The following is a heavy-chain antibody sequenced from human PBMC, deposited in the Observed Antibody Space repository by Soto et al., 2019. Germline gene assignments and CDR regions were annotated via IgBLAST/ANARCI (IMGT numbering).Heavy chain of an antibody. D-gene: IGHD5-12*01. CDR2: IHYNGNT. CDR1: GDSISAYS. V-gene: IGHV4-59*01. CDR3: GREGNLGRWLQPLDF. J-gene: IGHJ4*02. Sequence: PSETLSLTCTVSGDSISAYSWSWVRQPPGKGLEWIGNIHYNGNTKYSPSLKSRVTMSVDTSKNHFSLRLISVTAADTAIYFCGREGNLGRWLQPLDFWGQGTLVTVSS.